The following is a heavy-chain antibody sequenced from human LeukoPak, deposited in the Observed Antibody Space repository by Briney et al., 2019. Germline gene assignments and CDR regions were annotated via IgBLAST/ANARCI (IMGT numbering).Heavy chain of an antibody. Sequence: PGGSLRLSRAASGFTFSSYSMNWVRQAPGKGLEWVSSISRSSSYIYYADSVKGRFTISRDNTKNSLYLQMNSLRAEDTAVYYCAKDDYGDYVGYFQHWGQGTLVTVSS. V-gene: IGHV3-21*01. CDR3: AKDDYGDYVGYFQH. CDR2: ISRSSSYI. CDR1: GFTFSSYS. J-gene: IGHJ1*01. D-gene: IGHD4-17*01.